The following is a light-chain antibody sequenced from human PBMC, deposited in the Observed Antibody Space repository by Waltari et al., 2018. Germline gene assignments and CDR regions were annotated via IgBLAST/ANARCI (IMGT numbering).Light chain of an antibody. Sequence: EIVLTQSPGTLSLSPGERATLSCRASQTVRTTYLAWYQQKPGQAPTLLIYGASSRATGIPDRFSGSGFGTDFSLTISSLEPEDFAVDYCQQYGISPLTFGGGTKVEIK. CDR3: QQYGISPLT. CDR1: QTVRTTY. V-gene: IGKV3-20*01. CDR2: GAS. J-gene: IGKJ4*01.